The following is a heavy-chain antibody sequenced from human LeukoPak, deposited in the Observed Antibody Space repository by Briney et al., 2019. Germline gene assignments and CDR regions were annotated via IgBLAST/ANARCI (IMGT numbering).Heavy chain of an antibody. J-gene: IGHJ4*02. CDR1: GGSVSSGTYY. V-gene: IGHV4-61*01. CDR3: ARWDGSDYLRY. D-gene: IGHD3-22*01. CDR2: IYYTGST. Sequence: SQTLSLTCIVSGGSVSSGTYYWSWIRQPPGKGLEWVGYIYYTGSTNYNPSLKSRVTISVDTSKNQFSLKLRSVTAADTAVYYCARWDGSDYLRYWGQGTLVTVSS.